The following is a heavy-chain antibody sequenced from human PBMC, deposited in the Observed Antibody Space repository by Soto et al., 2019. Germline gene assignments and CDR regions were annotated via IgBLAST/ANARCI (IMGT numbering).Heavy chain of an antibody. Sequence: GGSLRLSCAASGFTISSNSMSWVRQAPGEGLEWVSAISDSAERIFYVDSVKGRFTISRDNSKNKLYLQMDSLRAEDTAVYFCVTLALGKFDYWGQGNLVTVSS. CDR1: GFTISSNS. D-gene: IGHD1-26*01. CDR2: ISDSAERI. CDR3: VTLALGKFDY. J-gene: IGHJ4*02. V-gene: IGHV3-23*01.